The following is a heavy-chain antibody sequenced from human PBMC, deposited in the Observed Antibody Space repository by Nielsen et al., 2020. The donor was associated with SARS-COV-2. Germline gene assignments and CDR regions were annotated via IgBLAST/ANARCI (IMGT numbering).Heavy chain of an antibody. Sequence: ASVKVSCKASGYTFTSYPISWVRQAPGQGLEWMGWISVYNGNRNYAQKYQGRVTMTTDTSTNTAYMELRSLRSDDTAVYYCAREGGLVMVNAIDHWGQGTLVTVSS. V-gene: IGHV1-18*04. CDR2: ISVYNGNR. CDR1: GYTFTSYP. CDR3: AREGGLVMVNAIDH. J-gene: IGHJ4*02. D-gene: IGHD3-22*01.